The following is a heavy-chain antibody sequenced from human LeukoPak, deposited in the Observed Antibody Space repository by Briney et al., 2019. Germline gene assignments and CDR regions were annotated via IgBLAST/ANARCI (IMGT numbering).Heavy chain of an antibody. CDR1: GYTFTSYG. Sequence: GASVKVSCKASGYTFTSYGISWMRQAPGQGLEWMGWISAYNGNTNYAQKLQGRVTMTTDTSTSTAYMELRSLRSDDTAVYYCARDGTYYDILTGYYPTPDFDYWGQGTLVTVSS. D-gene: IGHD3-9*01. CDR2: ISAYNGNT. J-gene: IGHJ4*02. V-gene: IGHV1-18*01. CDR3: ARDGTYYDILTGYYPTPDFDY.